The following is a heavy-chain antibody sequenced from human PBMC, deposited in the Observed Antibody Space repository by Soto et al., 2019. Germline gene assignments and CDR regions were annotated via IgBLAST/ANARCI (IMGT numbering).Heavy chain of an antibody. V-gene: IGHV1-18*01. J-gene: IGHJ4*02. CDR3: ARGGQYRYFDY. CDR1: GYTFTLFG. CDR2: ISPYNGDT. Sequence: QVQLVQSGAEVKKPGASVKVYGTTSGYTFTLFGITWVRQAPGQGLEWMGWISPYNGDTKYAEKLEGRVTLTTDTSTDTAYMELTSLTSDDTAEYYCARGGQYRYFDYWGQGTLVTVSS. D-gene: IGHD2-2*02.